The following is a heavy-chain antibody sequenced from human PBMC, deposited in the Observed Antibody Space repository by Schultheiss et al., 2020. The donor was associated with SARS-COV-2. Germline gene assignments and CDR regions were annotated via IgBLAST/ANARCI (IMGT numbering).Heavy chain of an antibody. J-gene: IGHJ6*02. V-gene: IGHV3-30*12. CDR2: ISYDGSNK. CDR1: GFTFSSYG. CDR3: ARGGFGGIAAAGGYYYYGMDV. D-gene: IGHD6-13*01. Sequence: GGSLRLSCAASGFTFSSYGMHWVRQAPGKGLEWVAVISYDGSNKYYADSVKGRFTISRDNAKNSLYLQMNSLRAEDTAVYYCARGGFGGIAAAGGYYYYGMDVWGQGTTVTVSS.